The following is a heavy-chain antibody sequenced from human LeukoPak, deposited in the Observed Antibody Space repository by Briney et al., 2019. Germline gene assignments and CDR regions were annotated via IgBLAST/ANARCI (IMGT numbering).Heavy chain of an antibody. J-gene: IGHJ6*02. CDR2: ISSSSSYI. Sequence: GGSLRLSCAASGFTFSSYSMNWVRQAPGKGLEWVSSISSSSSYIYYADSVKGRFTIYRDNAKNSLYLQMNSLRAEDTAVYYCARDIIPAAMRHYYYYGMDVWGQGTTVTVSS. CDR3: ARDIIPAAMRHYYYYGMDV. V-gene: IGHV3-21*01. CDR1: GFTFSSYS. D-gene: IGHD2-2*01.